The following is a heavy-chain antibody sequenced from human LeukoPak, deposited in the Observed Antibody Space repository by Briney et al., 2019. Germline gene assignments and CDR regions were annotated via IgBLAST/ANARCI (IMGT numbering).Heavy chain of an antibody. CDR1: GGSISSSSYY. CDR2: INHSGST. CDR3: ARGSIAVAGRTYYYYYGMDV. J-gene: IGHJ6*02. D-gene: IGHD6-19*01. Sequence: SETLSLTCTVSGGSISSSSYYWSWIRQPPGKGLEWIGEINHSGSTNYNPSLKSRVTISVDTSKNQFSLKLSSVTAADMAVYYCARGSIAVAGRTYYYYYGMDVWGQGTTVTVSS. V-gene: IGHV4-39*07.